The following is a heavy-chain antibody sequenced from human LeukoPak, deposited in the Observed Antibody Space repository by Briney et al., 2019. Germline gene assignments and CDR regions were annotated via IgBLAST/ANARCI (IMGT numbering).Heavy chain of an antibody. CDR3: ARHSIAAAGLLYYYYYMDV. V-gene: IGHV3-48*03. CDR1: GFTFSSYE. J-gene: IGHJ6*03. Sequence: GGSLRLSCAASGFTFSSYEMNWVRQAPGKGLEWVSYISSNRSNIYYADSVKGRFTISRDNAKNSLYLQMNSLRAEDTAVYYCARHSIAAAGLLYYYYYMDVWGKGTTVTVSS. CDR2: ISSNRSNI. D-gene: IGHD6-13*01.